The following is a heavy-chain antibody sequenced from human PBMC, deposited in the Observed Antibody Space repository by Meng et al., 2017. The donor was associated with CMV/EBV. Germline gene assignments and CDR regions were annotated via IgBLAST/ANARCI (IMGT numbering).Heavy chain of an antibody. D-gene: IGHD2-2*01. J-gene: IGHJ1*01. Sequence: SETLSLTCAVYGGSFSGYYWSWIRQPPGKGLEWIGEINHSGSTNYNPSLKSRVTISVDTSKNQFSLKLSSVTAADTAVYYCARGGYRSSTSCYDEYFQHWGQGTLVTVSS. CDR3: ARGGYRSSTSCYDEYFQH. V-gene: IGHV4-34*01. CDR1: GGSFSGYY. CDR2: INHSGST.